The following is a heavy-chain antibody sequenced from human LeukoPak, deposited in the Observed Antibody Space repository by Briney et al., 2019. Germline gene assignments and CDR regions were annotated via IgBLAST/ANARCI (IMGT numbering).Heavy chain of an antibody. CDR3: AKGTLGSCSGVTCYDFDN. CDR2: INPSGGST. CDR1: GYTFTSYY. D-gene: IGHD2-8*02. V-gene: IGHV1-46*01. Sequence: ASVKVSCKASGYTFTSYYMHWVRQAPGQGLEWMGIINPSGGSTSYAQKFQGRVTMTRDTSTSTVYMELSSLRSEDTAVYYCAKGTLGSCSGVTCYDFDNWGQGTLVTVSS. J-gene: IGHJ4*02.